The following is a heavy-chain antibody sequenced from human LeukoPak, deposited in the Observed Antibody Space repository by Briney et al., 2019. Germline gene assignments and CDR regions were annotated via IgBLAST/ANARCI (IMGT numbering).Heavy chain of an antibody. CDR3: ASEVPYYYYMDV. CDR2: ISGSGGST. V-gene: IGHV3-23*01. Sequence: GGSLRLSCAASGFTFSSYAMSWVRQAPGKGLEWVSAISGSGGSTYYADSVKGRFTISRDNAKNSLYLQMNSLRAEDTAVYYCASEVPYYYYMDVWGKGTTVTVSS. CDR1: GFTFSSYA. D-gene: IGHD3-10*01. J-gene: IGHJ6*03.